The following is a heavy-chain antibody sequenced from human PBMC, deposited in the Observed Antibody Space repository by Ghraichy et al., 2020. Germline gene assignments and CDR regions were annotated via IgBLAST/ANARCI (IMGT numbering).Heavy chain of an antibody. CDR3: VLTQKYSSSWVRHPRYFDY. V-gene: IGHV3-21*01. D-gene: IGHD6-13*01. CDR1: GFTFSSYS. CDR2: ISSSSSYI. J-gene: IGHJ4*02. Sequence: LSLTCAASGFTFSSYSMNWVRQAPGKGLEWVSSISSSSSYIYYADSVKGRFTISRDNAKNSLYLQMNSLRAEDTAVYYCVLTQKYSSSWVRHPRYFDYWGQGTLVTVSS.